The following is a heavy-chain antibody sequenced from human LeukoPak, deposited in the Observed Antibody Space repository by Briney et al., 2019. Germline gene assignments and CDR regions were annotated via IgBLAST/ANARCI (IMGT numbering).Heavy chain of an antibody. Sequence: SETLSLTCTVSGGSISSYYWSWIRQPPGKGLEWIGYIYYSGSTNYNPSLKSRVTISVDTSKNQFSLKLSSVTAAATAVYYCARGDTHWFDPWGQGTLVTVSS. V-gene: IGHV4-59*01. J-gene: IGHJ5*02. D-gene: IGHD5-18*01. CDR2: IYYSGST. CDR1: GGSISSYY. CDR3: ARGDTHWFDP.